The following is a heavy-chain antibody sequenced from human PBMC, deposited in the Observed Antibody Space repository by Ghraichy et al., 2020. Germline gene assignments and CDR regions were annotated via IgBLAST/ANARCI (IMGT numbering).Heavy chain of an antibody. J-gene: IGHJ4*02. V-gene: IGHV1-69*13. D-gene: IGHD3-22*01. CDR1: GGTFSSYA. Sequence: SVKVSCKASGGTFSSYAISWVRQAPGQGLEWMGGIIPIFGTANYAQKFQGRVTITADESTSTAYMELSSLRSEDTAVYYCASEDDSSGYLFDYWGQGTLVTVSS. CDR2: IIPIFGTA. CDR3: ASEDDSSGYLFDY.